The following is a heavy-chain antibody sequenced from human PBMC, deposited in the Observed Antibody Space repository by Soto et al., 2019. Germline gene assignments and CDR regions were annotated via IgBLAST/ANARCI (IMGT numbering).Heavy chain of an antibody. Sequence: EVQLVESGGGLLQPGGSLRLSCAASGFTFSNYWMNWVRPAPGKGLVWVSRINSDGSTTNYAESVKGRFTISRDNATKTLHLQMNSLRADDTAVYYCARIDFWSGMDVWGPGTTVTVSS. CDR1: GFTFSNYW. J-gene: IGHJ6*02. D-gene: IGHD3-3*01. CDR3: ARIDFWSGMDV. CDR2: INSDGSTT. V-gene: IGHV3-74*01.